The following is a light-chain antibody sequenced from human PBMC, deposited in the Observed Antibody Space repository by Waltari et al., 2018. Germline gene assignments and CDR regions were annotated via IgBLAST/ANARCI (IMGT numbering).Light chain of an antibody. CDR3: CSYANSKWV. CDR1: SSDVGGYDY. Sequence: QSVLTQPRSVSGSPGQSVAISFTGTSSDVGGYDYVSLYQQYPGKAPKVMIYGVYKRPSGVPDRFSGSKSGNTASLSISGLQAEDEADYYCCSYANSKWVFGGGTKLTVL. CDR2: GVY. J-gene: IGLJ3*02. V-gene: IGLV2-11*01.